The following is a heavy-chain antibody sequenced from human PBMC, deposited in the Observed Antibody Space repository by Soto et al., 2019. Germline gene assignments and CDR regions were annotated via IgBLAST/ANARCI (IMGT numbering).Heavy chain of an antibody. V-gene: IGHV4-4*07. CDR1: GASISGFY. CDR2: IYATGTT. D-gene: IGHD1-1*01. CDR3: VRDGTKTLRDWFDP. Sequence: SETLSLTCTVSGASISGFYWIWIRKSAGKGLEWIGRIYATGTTDYNPSLKSRVMMSVDTSKKQFSLKSRSVTAADTAVYYCVRDGTKTLRDWFDPWGQGISVTVSS. J-gene: IGHJ5*02.